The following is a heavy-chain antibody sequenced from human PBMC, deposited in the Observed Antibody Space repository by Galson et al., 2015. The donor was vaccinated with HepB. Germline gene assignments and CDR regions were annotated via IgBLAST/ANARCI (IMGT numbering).Heavy chain of an antibody. D-gene: IGHD3-22*01. CDR2: IYYSGNT. CDR3: ARQGIRVTMIVVADY. J-gene: IGHJ4*02. Sequence: ETLSLTCTVSGGSISSSSYYWGWIRQPPGKGLEWIGIIYYSGNTCYNPSLKSRVTISVDTSKNQFSLKLSSVTAADTAVYYCARQGIRVTMIVVADYWGQGTLVTVSS. CDR1: GGSISSSSYY. V-gene: IGHV4-39*01.